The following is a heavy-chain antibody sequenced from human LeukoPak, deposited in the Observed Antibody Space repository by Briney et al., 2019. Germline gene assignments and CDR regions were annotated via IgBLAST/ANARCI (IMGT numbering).Heavy chain of an antibody. CDR2: ISAYNGNT. CDR3: ARAAPTRFDY. CDR1: GGTFSSYA. J-gene: IGHJ4*02. Sequence: ASVKVSCKASGGTFSSYAISWVRQAPGQGLEWMGWISAYNGNTNYAQKLQGRVTMTTDTSTSTAYMELRSLRSDDTAVYYCARAAPTRFDYWGQGTLVTVSS. V-gene: IGHV1-18*01.